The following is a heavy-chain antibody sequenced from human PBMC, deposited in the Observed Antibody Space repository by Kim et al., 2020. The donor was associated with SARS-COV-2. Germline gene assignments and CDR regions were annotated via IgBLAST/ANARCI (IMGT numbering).Heavy chain of an antibody. CDR2: IYYSGST. CDR1: GGSISSSSYY. Sequence: SETLSLTCTVSGGSISSSSYYWGWIRQPPGKGLEWIGSIYYSGSTYYNPSLKSRVTISVDTSKNQFSLKLSSVTAADTAVYYCARLGDYGVTPDYWGQGTLVTVSS. CDR3: ARLGDYGVTPDY. V-gene: IGHV4-39*01. J-gene: IGHJ4*02. D-gene: IGHD3-10*01.